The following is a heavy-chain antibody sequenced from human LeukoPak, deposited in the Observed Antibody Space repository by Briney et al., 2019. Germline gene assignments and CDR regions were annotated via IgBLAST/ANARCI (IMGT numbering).Heavy chain of an antibody. Sequence: GSLRPSCAASGFTFSSYAMHWVRQAPGKGLEWVAVISYDGSNKYYADSVKGRFTISRDNSKNTLYLQMNSLRAEDTAVYYCARAVRQQLGRAYYYYGMDVWGQGTTVTVSS. CDR1: GFTFSSYA. V-gene: IGHV3-30-3*01. CDR2: ISYDGSNK. CDR3: ARAVRQQLGRAYYYYGMDV. J-gene: IGHJ6*02. D-gene: IGHD6-13*01.